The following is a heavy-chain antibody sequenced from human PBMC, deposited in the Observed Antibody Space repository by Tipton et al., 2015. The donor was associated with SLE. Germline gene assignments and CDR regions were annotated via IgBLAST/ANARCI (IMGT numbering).Heavy chain of an antibody. J-gene: IGHJ5*02. CDR1: GGSFSGYY. Sequence: LSLTCAVYGGSFSGYYWSWIRQPPGKRLEWIAYIYHSGITNYNPSLQSRVTISVDTSKNQFSLKLTSVTAADTAVYYCARGPPFMEWERNWFDPWGQGTQVTVSS. CDR2: IYHSGIT. D-gene: IGHD3-3*02. V-gene: IGHV4-34*01. CDR3: ARGPPFMEWERNWFDP.